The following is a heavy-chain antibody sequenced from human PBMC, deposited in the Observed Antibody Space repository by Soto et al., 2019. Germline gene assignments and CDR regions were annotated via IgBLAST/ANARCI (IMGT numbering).Heavy chain of an antibody. V-gene: IGHV3-15*07. J-gene: IGHJ5*02. CDR3: VTDTRRS. Sequence: EVQLVESGGDLVKPGGSLRLSCAASGFTFYTAWLNWVRQAPGKGLEWVGHIKSKNDGETTDYAAPVKGRFTISRDDSTNTLYLQMNSRKTDDTAVYYCVTDTRRSWCQGTLGTVSS. D-gene: IGHD3-3*01. CDR1: GFTFYTAW. CDR2: IKSKNDGETT.